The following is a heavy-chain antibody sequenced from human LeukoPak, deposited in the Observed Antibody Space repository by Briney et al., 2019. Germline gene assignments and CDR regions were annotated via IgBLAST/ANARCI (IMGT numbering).Heavy chain of an antibody. J-gene: IGHJ4*02. D-gene: IGHD3-9*01. V-gene: IGHV4-34*01. Sequence: SETLSLTCAVYVGSFSGYYWSWIRQPPGKGLEWIGEINHSGSTNYNSSLKSRVTISVDTSKNQFSLKLSSVTAADTAVYYCARTYYDILTGYLYYFDYWGQGTLVTVSS. CDR1: VGSFSGYY. CDR3: ARTYYDILTGYLYYFDY. CDR2: INHSGST.